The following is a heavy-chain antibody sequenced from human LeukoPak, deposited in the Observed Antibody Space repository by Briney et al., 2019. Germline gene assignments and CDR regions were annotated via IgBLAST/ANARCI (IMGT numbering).Heavy chain of an antibody. CDR3: ARIFVVVPEDY. D-gene: IGHD2-2*01. J-gene: IGHJ4*02. Sequence: GRSLRLSCAASGFTFSSYAMHWVRQAPGKGLEWVAVISYDGSNKYYADSVKGRFTISRDNSKNTLYLQMDSLRAEDTAVYYCARIFVVVPEDYWGQGTLVTVSS. CDR2: ISYDGSNK. V-gene: IGHV3-30-3*01. CDR1: GFTFSSYA.